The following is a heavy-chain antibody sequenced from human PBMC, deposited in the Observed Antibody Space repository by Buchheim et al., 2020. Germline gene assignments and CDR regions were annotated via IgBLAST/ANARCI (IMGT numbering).Heavy chain of an antibody. V-gene: IGHV4-31*03. CDR3: AREHKSRLRLGELSLDDAFDI. CDR1: GGSISSGGYY. D-gene: IGHD3-16*02. CDR2: IYYSGST. Sequence: QVQLQESGPGLVKPSQTLSLTCTVSGGSISSGGYYWSWIRQHPGKGLEWIGYIYYSGSTYYNPSLKSRVTISVDTSKNQFSLKLSSVTAADTAVYYCAREHKSRLRLGELSLDDAFDIWGQGT. J-gene: IGHJ3*02.